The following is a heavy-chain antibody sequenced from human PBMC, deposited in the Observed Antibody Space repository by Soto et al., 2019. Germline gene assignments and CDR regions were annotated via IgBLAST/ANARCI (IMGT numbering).Heavy chain of an antibody. CDR3: AKDPQLRYFDWLTGMTNWFDP. CDR1: GFTFSSYA. D-gene: IGHD3-9*01. J-gene: IGHJ5*02. CDR2: ISGSGGST. V-gene: IGHV3-23*01. Sequence: PGGSLRLSCAASGFTFSSYAMSWVRQAPGKGLEWVSAISGSGGSTYYADSVKGRFTISRDNSKNTLYLQMNSPRAEDTAVYYCAKDPQLRYFDWLTGMTNWFDPWGQGTLVTVSS.